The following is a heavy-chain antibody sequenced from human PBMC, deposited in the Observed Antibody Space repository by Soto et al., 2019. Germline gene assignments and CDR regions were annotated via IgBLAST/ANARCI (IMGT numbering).Heavy chain of an antibody. J-gene: IGHJ4*02. CDR1: GGSISSYY. Sequence: SETLSLTCTVSGGSISSYYWSWIRQPPGKGLEWIGYIYYSGGTNYNPSLKSRVTISVDTSKNQFSLKLSSVTAADTAVYSCARRYGASFDYWGQGTLVTVSS. D-gene: IGHD4-17*01. CDR3: ARRYGASFDY. CDR2: IYYSGGT. V-gene: IGHV4-59*01.